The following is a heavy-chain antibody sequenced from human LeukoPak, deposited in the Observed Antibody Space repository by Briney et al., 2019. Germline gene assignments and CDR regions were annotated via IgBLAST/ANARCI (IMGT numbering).Heavy chain of an antibody. CDR3: ARDHGRLGATYGMDV. V-gene: IGHV3-33*01. CDR2: IWYDGSNK. D-gene: IGHD1-26*01. J-gene: IGHJ6*02. CDR1: GFTFSSYG. Sequence: GRSLRLSCAASGFTFSSYGMHWVRQAPGKGLEWVAVIWYDGSNKYYADSVKGRFTISRDNSKNTLYLQMNSLRAEDTAVYYCARDHGRLGATYGMDVWGQGTTVTVSS.